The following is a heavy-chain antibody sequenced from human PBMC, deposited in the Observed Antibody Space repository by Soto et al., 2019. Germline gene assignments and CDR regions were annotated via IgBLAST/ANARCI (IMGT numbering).Heavy chain of an antibody. V-gene: IGHV1-69*13. J-gene: IGHJ4*02. CDR2: IIPVFGTT. CDR3: ARGGGPYVWFNEF. Sequence: SVKVSCKDSGGLFSSFAISWVRQAPGQGLEWVGGIIPVFGTTNYAEKFQDRVTITADESTNTAYMELSSLTSGDTAMYYCARGGGPYVWFNEFWGQGTLVTVSS. CDR1: GGLFSSFA. D-gene: IGHD3-16*01.